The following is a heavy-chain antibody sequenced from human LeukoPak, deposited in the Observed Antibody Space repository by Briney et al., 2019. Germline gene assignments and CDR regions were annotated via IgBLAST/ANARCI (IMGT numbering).Heavy chain of an antibody. CDR2: ISGSGGST. D-gene: IGHD2-15*01. J-gene: IGHJ4*02. Sequence: PGGSLRLSCAASGFTFSSYSMNWVRQAPGKGLEWVAAISGSGGSTYYADSVKGRFTISRDNSKNTVYLQMNSLRAEDTAVYYCAKAVVAATAHWGQGTLVTVSS. CDR3: AKAVVAATAH. CDR1: GFTFSSYS. V-gene: IGHV3-23*01.